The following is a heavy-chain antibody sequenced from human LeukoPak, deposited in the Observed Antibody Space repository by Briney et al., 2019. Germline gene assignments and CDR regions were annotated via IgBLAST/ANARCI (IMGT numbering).Heavy chain of an antibody. V-gene: IGHV4-31*03. CDR1: GGSISSGGYY. CDR2: IYYSGST. J-gene: IGHJ4*02. CDR3: ARVVGATPDNYFDY. Sequence: PSETLSLTCTVSGGSISSGGYYWSWIRQHPGKGLEWIGYIYYSGSTYYNPSLKSRVTISVDTSKSQFSLKLSSVTAADTAVYYCARVVGATPDNYFDYWGQGTLVTVSS. D-gene: IGHD1-26*01.